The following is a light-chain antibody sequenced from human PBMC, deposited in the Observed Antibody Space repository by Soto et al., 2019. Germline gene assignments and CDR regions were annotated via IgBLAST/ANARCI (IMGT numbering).Light chain of an antibody. Sequence: QSALAQPASMSGSPGQSITISCTGTSSDIGAYNYVSWYQQHPGKTPKLMIYGVTNRPSGVSNRFSGSKSGSTASLTISGLQAEDEADYYCSSYTTSSTLEFGGGTKLTVL. CDR3: SSYTTSSTLE. J-gene: IGLJ2*01. CDR2: GVT. CDR1: SSDIGAYNY. V-gene: IGLV2-14*01.